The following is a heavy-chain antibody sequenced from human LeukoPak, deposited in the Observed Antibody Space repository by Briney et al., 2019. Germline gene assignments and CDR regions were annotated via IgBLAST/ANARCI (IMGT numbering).Heavy chain of an antibody. CDR2: ISSSGSTI. CDR1: GFTFSDYY. CDR3: ARVDSSSWYGGYFMDV. J-gene: IGHJ6*03. D-gene: IGHD6-13*01. Sequence: TGGSLRLSCAACGFTFSDYYMSWIRQAPGKGLEWVSYISSSGSTIYYADSVKGRFTISRDNAKNSLYLQMNSLRAEDTAVYYCARVDSSSWYGGYFMDVWGKGTTVTVSS. V-gene: IGHV3-11*04.